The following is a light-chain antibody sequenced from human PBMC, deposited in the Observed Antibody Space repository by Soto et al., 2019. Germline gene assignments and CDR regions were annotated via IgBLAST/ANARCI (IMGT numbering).Light chain of an antibody. CDR3: RLYIT. J-gene: IGKJ4*01. CDR2: KAS. Sequence: DLQMTQSPSTLSASVGDRVTFTCRASESISTWLAWYQQKPGKAPKLLIYKASSFKGGAPSRFSGSGSGTEFTLTISSLQPDDFAAYYCRLYITFGGGTKVEIK. V-gene: IGKV1-5*03. CDR1: ESISTW.